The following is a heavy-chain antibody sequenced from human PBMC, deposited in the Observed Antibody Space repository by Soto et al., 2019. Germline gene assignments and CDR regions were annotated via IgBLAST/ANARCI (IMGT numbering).Heavy chain of an antibody. D-gene: IGHD3-22*01. CDR2: ISYDGDNQ. CDR1: GFSFSHYA. J-gene: IGHJ5*02. Sequence: QRQLVESGGGVVQPGRSLRLSCAASGFSFSHYAMHWVRQPPGKGLEWVALISYDGDNQYFTDSVRGRFTISRDTSKTTVYLEMNSLRLDDTATYYCVSPHSDSSNAFDLWGQGTLVTVSS. V-gene: IGHV3-30-3*01. CDR3: VSPHSDSSNAFDL.